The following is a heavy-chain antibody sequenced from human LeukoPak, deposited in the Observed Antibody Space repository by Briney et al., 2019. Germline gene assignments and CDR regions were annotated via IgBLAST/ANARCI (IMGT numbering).Heavy chain of an antibody. D-gene: IGHD6-13*01. Sequence: GGSLRISCAASGYTFTTYWIHGVRQAPGKGLVWVSLINSDGSNTGYADSVKGRFTISRDNAKNMVYLQMNSLRAEDTAVYYCIRDSSSRFDYWGQGTLVTVSS. J-gene: IGHJ4*02. CDR3: IRDSSSRFDY. V-gene: IGHV3-74*01. CDR1: GYTFTTYW. CDR2: INSDGSNT.